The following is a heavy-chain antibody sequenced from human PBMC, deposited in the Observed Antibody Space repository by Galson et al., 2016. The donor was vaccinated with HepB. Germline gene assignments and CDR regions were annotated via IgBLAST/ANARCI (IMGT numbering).Heavy chain of an antibody. J-gene: IGHJ4*02. CDR1: GFTFTTYW. D-gene: IGHD6-25*01. Sequence: SLRLSCAASGFTFTTYWMIWVRQAPGKGLEWVANINQDGSERYHVDSVKGRLTISRDNAKNSLFLRMNGLRVEDTAVYYCARSPSAAYWGQGTLVTVSS. CDR3: ARSPSAAY. CDR2: INQDGSER. V-gene: IGHV3-7*03.